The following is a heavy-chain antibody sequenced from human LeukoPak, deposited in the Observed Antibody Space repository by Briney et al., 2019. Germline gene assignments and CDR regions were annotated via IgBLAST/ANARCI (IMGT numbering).Heavy chain of an antibody. V-gene: IGHV3-23*01. CDR3: ARYCGGSNCYSGFDY. CDR1: GFTFSSYA. J-gene: IGHJ4*02. Sequence: GGSLRLSCAASGFTFSSYAMSWVRQAPGKGQEWVSSISGSGGGTYYADSVKGRFTISRDNSKNTVFLQMNSLRAEDTAVYYCARYCGGSNCYSGFDYWGQGTLVTVSS. CDR2: ISGSGGGT. D-gene: IGHD2-15*01.